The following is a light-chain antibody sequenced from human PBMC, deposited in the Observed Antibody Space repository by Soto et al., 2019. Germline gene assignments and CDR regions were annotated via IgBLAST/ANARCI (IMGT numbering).Light chain of an antibody. Sequence: DIQMTQSPSSLSASVGDSVTITCRASQSISNYLNWYQQKPGKAPKLLVYAASSLQSGVPSRFSGSGSGTDFTLTISSLQPEDFATYYCQQSYSTPFTFGPGTKGDIK. CDR2: AAS. CDR1: QSISNY. V-gene: IGKV1-39*01. CDR3: QQSYSTPFT. J-gene: IGKJ3*01.